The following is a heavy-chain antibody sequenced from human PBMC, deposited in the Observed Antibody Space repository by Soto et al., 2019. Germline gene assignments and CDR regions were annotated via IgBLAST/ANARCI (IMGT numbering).Heavy chain of an antibody. V-gene: IGHV3-23*01. Sequence: GGSLRLSCAASGFTFSGYAMSWVRQAPGKGLEWVSAISGSGGSTYYADSVKGRFTIPRDNSKNTLYLQMNSLRAEDTAVYYCAKDTLRLGLDYWGQGTLVTVSS. CDR3: AKDTLRLGLDY. CDR2: ISGSGGST. D-gene: IGHD4-17*01. CDR1: GFTFSGYA. J-gene: IGHJ4*02.